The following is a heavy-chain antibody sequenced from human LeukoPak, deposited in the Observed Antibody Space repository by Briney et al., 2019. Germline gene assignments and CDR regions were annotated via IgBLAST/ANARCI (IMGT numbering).Heavy chain of an antibody. CDR1: GYSFTSYW. CDR3: ARGGTAIH. D-gene: IGHD5-18*01. J-gene: IGHJ4*02. V-gene: IGHV5-51*01. Sequence: TGESLQISCQGSGYSFTSYWIGWVRQVPGKGLEWMGIIYPGDSDTGYSPSFQGQVTISADKSISTAYLQWSSLKASDTAMYYCARGGTAIHWGQGTLVTVSS. CDR2: IYPGDSDT.